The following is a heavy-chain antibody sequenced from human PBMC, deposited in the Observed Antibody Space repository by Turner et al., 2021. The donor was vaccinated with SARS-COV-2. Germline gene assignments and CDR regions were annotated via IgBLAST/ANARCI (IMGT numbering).Heavy chain of an antibody. J-gene: IGHJ4*02. D-gene: IGHD3-3*01. Sequence: EVQLVESGGGVVQPGGSLILSCAASGVTLSTYSMSWVRQAPGKGLEWVSYISGTTTTIYYADSVKGRFTISRDNAKNSLYLQMNNLRAEDTAMYYCAREHYDFWSGYFYWGQGTLVTVSS. CDR3: AREHYDFWSGYFY. V-gene: IGHV3-48*01. CDR1: GVTLSTYS. CDR2: ISGTTTTI.